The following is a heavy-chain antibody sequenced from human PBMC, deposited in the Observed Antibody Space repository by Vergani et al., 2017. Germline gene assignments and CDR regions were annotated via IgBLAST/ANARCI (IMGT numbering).Heavy chain of an antibody. CDR3: ARPSAPGDYDALDI. CDR1: GFTFSSYG. D-gene: IGHD4-17*01. J-gene: IGHJ3*02. CDR2: ISYEGSNK. Sequence: QVQLVESGGGVVQPGRSLRLSCAASGFTFSSYGMHWVRQAPGKGLEWVAVISYEGSNKDYADSVKGRFTISRDNSKNTLYLQMNSLRAEDTAVYHCARPSAPGDYDALDIGGQGTMVTVSS. V-gene: IGHV3-30*03.